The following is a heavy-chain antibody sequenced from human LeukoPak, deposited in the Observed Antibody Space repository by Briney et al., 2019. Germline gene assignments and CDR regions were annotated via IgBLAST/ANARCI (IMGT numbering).Heavy chain of an antibody. V-gene: IGHV4-61*02. J-gene: IGHJ6*03. CDR1: GGSISSGSYY. D-gene: IGHD4-17*01. Sequence: SETLSLTCTVSGGSISSGSYYWSWIRQPAGKGLEWIGRIYTSGSTNYNPSLKSRVTISVDTSKNQFSLKLSSVTAADTAVYYCVRSATVTTYYYYYYSMGVWGKGTTVTISS. CDR3: VRSATVTTYYYYYYSMGV. CDR2: IYTSGST.